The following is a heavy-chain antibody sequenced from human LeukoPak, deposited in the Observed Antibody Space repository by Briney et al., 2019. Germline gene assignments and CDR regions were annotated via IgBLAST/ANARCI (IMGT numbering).Heavy chain of an antibody. V-gene: IGHV1-18*01. CDR1: GYTFSSYG. D-gene: IGHD3-3*02. CDR3: ARDGIGDHFWSLFDY. CDR2: ISGYNGNT. J-gene: IGHJ4*02. Sequence: ASVKVSCKTSGYTFSSYGISWVRQAPGQGLEWMGWISGYNGNTNYEQNFQGRAAMTTDTSTSTAYMELRSLRSDDTVVYYCARDGIGDHFWSLFDYWGQGTLVTVSS.